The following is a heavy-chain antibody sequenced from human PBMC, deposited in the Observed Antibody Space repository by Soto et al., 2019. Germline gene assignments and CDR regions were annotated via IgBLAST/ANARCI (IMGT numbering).Heavy chain of an antibody. CDR1: GFTFGDYA. J-gene: IGHJ6*02. Sequence: EVQLVESGGGLVQPGRSLRLSCTASGFTFGDYAMSWVRQAPGKGLEWVGFIRSKAYGGTTEYAASVKGRFTISRDDSKSIAYLQMNSLKTEDTAVYYCTRDIEDYYDFWSGYYTGQTPHYYYYGMDVWGQGTTVTVSS. D-gene: IGHD3-3*01. CDR3: TRDIEDYYDFWSGYYTGQTPHYYYYGMDV. CDR2: IRSKAYGGTT. V-gene: IGHV3-49*04.